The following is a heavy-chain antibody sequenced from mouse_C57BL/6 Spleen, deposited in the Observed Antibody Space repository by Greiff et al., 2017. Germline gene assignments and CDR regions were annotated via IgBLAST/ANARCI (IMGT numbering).Heavy chain of an antibody. J-gene: IGHJ3*01. D-gene: IGHD2-1*01. Sequence: QVQLQQPGAELVRPGSSVKLSCKASGYTFTSYWMDWVKQRPGQGLEWIGHIYPSDSETHYNQKFKDKATLTVDKSSSTAYMQLSSLTSEDSAVYYCARSGNPAWFAYWGQGTLVTVSA. CDR2: IYPSDSET. V-gene: IGHV1-61*01. CDR1: GYTFTSYW. CDR3: ARSGNPAWFAY.